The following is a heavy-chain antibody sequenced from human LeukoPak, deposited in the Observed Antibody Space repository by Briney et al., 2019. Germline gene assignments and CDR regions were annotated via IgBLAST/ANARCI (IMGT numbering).Heavy chain of an antibody. D-gene: IGHD3-10*01. J-gene: IGHJ6*02. CDR2: IIPILGIA. CDR3: ARSGPIGSGRYDYYGMDV. Sequence: GASVKVSCKASGVTFSSYAISWVRQAPGQVLEWMGRIIPILGIANYAQKFQGRVTITADKSTSTAYMELSSLRSEDTAVYYCARSGPIGSGRYDYYGMDVWGQGTTVTVSS. CDR1: GVTFSSYA. V-gene: IGHV1-69*04.